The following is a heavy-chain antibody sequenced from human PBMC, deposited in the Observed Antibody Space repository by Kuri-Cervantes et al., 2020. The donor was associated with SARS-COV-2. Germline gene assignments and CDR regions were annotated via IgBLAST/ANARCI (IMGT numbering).Heavy chain of an antibody. CDR1: GFTFSNYD. CDR3: AKEGIASYDPLDV. CDR2: ITAAGAE. V-gene: IGHV3-13*01. Sequence: GESLKISCAASGFTFSNYDIHWVRQVPGKGLGWVSAITAAGAEFHAGSVRGRFTVSRENAKTSAYLQMNSLTADDTAVYYCAKEGIASYDPLDVWGLGTMVTVSS. J-gene: IGHJ3*01. D-gene: IGHD6-13*01.